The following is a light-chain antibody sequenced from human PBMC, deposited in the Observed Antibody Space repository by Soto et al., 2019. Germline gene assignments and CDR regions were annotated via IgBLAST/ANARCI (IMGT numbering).Light chain of an antibody. CDR3: SSYTSSSPYV. CDR2: DVT. J-gene: IGLJ1*01. CDR1: SSDVGGYNY. V-gene: IGLV2-14*01. Sequence: QSALTQPASVSGSPGQSITISCTGTSSDVGGYNYVSWYQQHPGKAPKLMIYDVTYRPSGISDRFSGSKSGNTASLTISGLQAEDEADYYGSSYTSSSPYVFGTGTKLTVL.